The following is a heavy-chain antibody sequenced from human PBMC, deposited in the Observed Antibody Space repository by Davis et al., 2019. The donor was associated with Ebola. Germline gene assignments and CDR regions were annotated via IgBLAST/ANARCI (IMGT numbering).Heavy chain of an antibody. D-gene: IGHD3-10*01. CDR2: VSWNSGRI. CDR3: AKWGFGESPDH. CDR1: GFTFDDYA. V-gene: IGHV3-9*01. Sequence: PGGSLRLSCAASGFTFDDYAMHWVRQAPRKGLEWVSSVSWNSGRIDYADSVKGRFTISRDNTKKSVHLVMNSLRVEDTALYFCAKWGFGESPDHWGQGTQVTVSS. J-gene: IGHJ4*02.